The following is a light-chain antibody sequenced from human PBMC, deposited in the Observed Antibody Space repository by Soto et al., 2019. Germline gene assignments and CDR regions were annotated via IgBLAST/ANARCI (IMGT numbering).Light chain of an antibody. J-gene: IGKJ5*01. CDR1: QSVSTN. CDR3: QQYRISVT. CDR2: GAT. V-gene: IGKV3-15*01. Sequence: EIVMTQSPAPLSVSPGERATLSCKASQSVSTNLAWYQQKPGQGPRLLIFGATTRAIGIPARFGGSGSGTDFTLTISSLQSKDSAMYYCQQYRISVTFGQGTRLEIK.